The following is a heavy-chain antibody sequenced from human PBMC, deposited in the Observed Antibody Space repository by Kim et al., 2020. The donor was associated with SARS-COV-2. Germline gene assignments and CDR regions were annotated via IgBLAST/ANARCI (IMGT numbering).Heavy chain of an antibody. V-gene: IGHV5-51*01. CDR2: IYPGDSDT. Sequence: GESLKISCKGSGYSFTSYWIGWVRQMPGKGLEWMGIIYPGDSDTRYSPSFQGQVTISADKSISTAYLQWSSLKASDTAMYYCARLAGYCSGGSCYTEYYFDYWGQGTLVTVSS. J-gene: IGHJ4*02. CDR1: GYSFTSYW. D-gene: IGHD2-15*01. CDR3: ARLAGYCSGGSCYTEYYFDY.